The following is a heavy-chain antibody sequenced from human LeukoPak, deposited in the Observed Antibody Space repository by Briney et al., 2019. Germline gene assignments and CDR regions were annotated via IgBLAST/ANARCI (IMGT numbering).Heavy chain of an antibody. Sequence: ASVKVSCKASGYTFTSYGISWVRQAPGQGLEWMGWINAYNGNTNDAQKLQGRVTMTTDTSTSTAYMELRSLRSDDTAVYYCAREHYGGNQYFQHWGQGTLVTVSS. CDR3: AREHYGGNQYFQH. V-gene: IGHV1-18*01. CDR2: INAYNGNT. J-gene: IGHJ1*01. D-gene: IGHD4-23*01. CDR1: GYTFTSYG.